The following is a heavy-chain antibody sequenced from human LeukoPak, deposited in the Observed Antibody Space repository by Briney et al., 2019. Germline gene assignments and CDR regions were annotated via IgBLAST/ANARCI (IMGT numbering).Heavy chain of an antibody. CDR2: IYHSGST. Sequence: KASETLSLTCTASGYSISSGYYWGWIRQPPGKGLEWIGSIYHSGSTYYNPSLKSRVTISVDTSKNQFSLKLSSVTAADTAVYYCANYGSGSYWGQGTLVTVSS. V-gene: IGHV4-38-2*02. CDR3: ANYGSGSY. J-gene: IGHJ4*02. CDR1: GYSISSGYY. D-gene: IGHD3-10*01.